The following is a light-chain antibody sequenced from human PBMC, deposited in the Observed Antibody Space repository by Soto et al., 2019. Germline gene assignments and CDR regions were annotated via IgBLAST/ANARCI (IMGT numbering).Light chain of an antibody. CDR2: GAS. V-gene: IGKV3-20*01. CDR1: QSVSSNY. J-gene: IGKJ1*01. Sequence: EIVLTQSPGTLSLSPGERATLFCRASQSVSSNYLAWYQQKPGQAPRFLIYGASSSASGIPDRFSGSGSGTGCLLTISRLVPEYFAVYYCLPYGSLPPGTFDQGTKVEIK. CDR3: LPYGSLPPGT.